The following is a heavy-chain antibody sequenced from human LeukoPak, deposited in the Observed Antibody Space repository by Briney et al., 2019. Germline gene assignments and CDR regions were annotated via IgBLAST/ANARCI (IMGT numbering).Heavy chain of an antibody. D-gene: IGHD6-13*01. V-gene: IGHV3-30*18. CDR1: GFSFSTYA. Sequence: GGPLRLSCAASGFSFSTYAMQWVRQAPGKGLDWVGVVSNDGRKTQYADSVKGRFTISRDCSKKTVYLQMNSLTTEDTGVYYCAKDDGPYSSTWYSVGLIDYWGQGTLVTVSS. J-gene: IGHJ4*02. CDR3: AKDDGPYSSTWYSVGLIDY. CDR2: VSNDGRKT.